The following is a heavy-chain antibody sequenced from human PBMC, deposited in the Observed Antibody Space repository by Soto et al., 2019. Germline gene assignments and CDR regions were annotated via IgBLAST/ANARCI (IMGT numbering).Heavy chain of an antibody. CDR3: AREAGGYRPFDP. D-gene: IGHD5-12*01. V-gene: IGHV3-30-3*01. J-gene: IGHJ5*02. CDR1: GFTFSSYA. Sequence: QVQLVESGGGVVQPGRSLRLSCAASGFTFSSYAMHWVRQAPGKGLEWVAVISNDGSNKHYADSVKGRFTISRDNSKNTLYLQMNSLRAEDTAVYYCAREAGGYRPFDPWGQGTLVTVSS. CDR2: ISNDGSNK.